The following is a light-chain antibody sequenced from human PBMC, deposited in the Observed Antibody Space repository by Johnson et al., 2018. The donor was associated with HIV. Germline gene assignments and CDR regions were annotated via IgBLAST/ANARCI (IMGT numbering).Light chain of an antibody. V-gene: IGLV1-51*02. CDR3: GAWDSILSAHYV. CDR1: SSNIGNNY. J-gene: IGLJ1*01. CDR2: ENN. Sequence: QSVLTQSPSVSAAPGQKVTISCSGSSSNIGNNYVSWYQQLPGTAPKLLIYENNKRPSGIPDRFSGSKSGTSATLGITGLQTGDEADYYCGAWDSILSAHYVFGTGTKITVL.